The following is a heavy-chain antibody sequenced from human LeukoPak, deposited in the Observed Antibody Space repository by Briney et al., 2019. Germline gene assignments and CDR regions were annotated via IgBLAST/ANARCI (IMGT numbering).Heavy chain of an antibody. CDR1: GGTFSSYA. J-gene: IGHJ4*02. CDR3: ATGDSPYYYFDY. Sequence: SVKVSCKASGGTFSSYAISWVRQAPGQGLEWMGGIIPIFGTANYAQKFQGRVTITADESTSTAYMELSSLRSEDTAVYYCATGDSPYYYFDYWGQGTLVTVSS. D-gene: IGHD2-21*01. V-gene: IGHV1-69*13. CDR2: IIPIFGTA.